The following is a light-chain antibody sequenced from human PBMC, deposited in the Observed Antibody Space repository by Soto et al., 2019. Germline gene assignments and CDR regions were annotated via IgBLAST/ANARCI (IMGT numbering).Light chain of an antibody. V-gene: IGKV3-20*01. J-gene: IGKJ2*01. CDR2: GAS. CDR1: QSVSSSS. CDR3: QLYGPSPKYT. Sequence: EIVLTQSPGTLSLSPGQRATLSCRASQSVSSSSLAWYQQRPGQAPRLLIYGASRRATGIPDRFSGGGSGTDFPPPISNLEPEDFAVYYCQLYGPSPKYTFGQGTRREIK.